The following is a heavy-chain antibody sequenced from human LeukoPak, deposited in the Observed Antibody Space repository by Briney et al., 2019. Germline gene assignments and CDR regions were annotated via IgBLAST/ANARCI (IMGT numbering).Heavy chain of an antibody. J-gene: IGHJ4*02. CDR1: GYSISSGYY. CDR2: INHSGST. CDR3: ARRSITMVRGVIITEIDY. V-gene: IGHV4-38-2*01. Sequence: SETLSLTCSVSGYSISSGYYWGWIRQPPGKGLEWIGEINHSGSTNYNPSLKSRVTISVDTSKNQFSLKLSSVTAADTAVYYCARRSITMVRGVIITEIDYWGQGTLVTVSS. D-gene: IGHD3-10*01.